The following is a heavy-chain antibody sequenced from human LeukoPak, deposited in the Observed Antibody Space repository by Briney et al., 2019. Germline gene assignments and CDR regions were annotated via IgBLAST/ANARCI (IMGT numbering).Heavy chain of an antibody. CDR1: GYTFINYG. V-gene: IGHV1-18*01. CDR3: ARRGYIGSYSGDDAFDV. D-gene: IGHD1-26*01. Sequence: ASVKVSCKASGYTFINYGISWVRQAPGQGLEWMGWISAYNGNTNYVQKLQGRVTMTTDTPTSTAYPDLRSLRSDDTAVYYCARRGYIGSYSGDDAFDVWGQGTMVTVSS. CDR2: ISAYNGNT. J-gene: IGHJ3*01.